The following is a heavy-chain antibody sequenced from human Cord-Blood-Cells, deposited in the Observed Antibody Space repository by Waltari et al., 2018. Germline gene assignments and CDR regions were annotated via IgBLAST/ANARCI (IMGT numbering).Heavy chain of an antibody. CDR2: IKQDGSEK. CDR3: ARAPRGYSYGIDY. Sequence: EVQLVESGGGLVQPGGSLRLPCAASGFTFSSHCMSWVRQAPGKGLEWVANIKQDGSEKYYVDSVKGRFTISRDNAKNSLYLQMNSLRAEDTAVYYCARAPRGYSYGIDYWGQGTLVTVSS. V-gene: IGHV3-7*01. D-gene: IGHD5-18*01. J-gene: IGHJ4*02. CDR1: GFTFSSHC.